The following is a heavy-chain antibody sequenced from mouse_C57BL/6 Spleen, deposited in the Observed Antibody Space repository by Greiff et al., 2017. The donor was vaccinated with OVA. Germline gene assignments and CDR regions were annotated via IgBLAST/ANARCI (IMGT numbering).Heavy chain of an antibody. CDR3: ASRNYGSSDDARDY. J-gene: IGHJ4*01. CDR1: GYAFSSYW. CDR2: IYPGDGDT. V-gene: IGHV1-80*01. D-gene: IGHD1-1*01. Sequence: VQGVESGAELVKPGASVKISCKASGYAFSSYWMNWVKQRPGKGLEWIGQIYPGDGDTNYNGKFKGKATLTADKSSSTAYMQLSSLTSEDSAVYFGASRNYGSSDDARDYWGQGTSVTVSS.